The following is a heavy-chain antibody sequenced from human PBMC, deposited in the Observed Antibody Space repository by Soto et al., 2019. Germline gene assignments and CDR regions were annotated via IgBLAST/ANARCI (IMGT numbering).Heavy chain of an antibody. V-gene: IGHV3-48*02. J-gene: IGHJ4*02. CDR2: ISSDSGTI. CDR1: GFSFRIYS. CDR3: ARGRLWSFDF. Sequence: GGSLRLSCVVSGFSFRIYSMNWVRQAPGKGLEWISYISSDSGTIYYADSLKGRFTISRDNGKNSLYLQMNSLTDEDTAVYHCARGRLWSFDFWGQGTLVTVSS. D-gene: IGHD3-10*01.